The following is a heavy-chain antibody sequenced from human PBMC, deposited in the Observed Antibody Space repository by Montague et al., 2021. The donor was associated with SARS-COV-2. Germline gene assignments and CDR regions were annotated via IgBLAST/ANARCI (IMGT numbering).Heavy chain of an antibody. D-gene: IGHD3-22*01. V-gene: IGHV4-31*03. CDR3: ARAATITMIVVVIDAFDC. CDR2: IYYSGST. Sequence: TLSLTCTVSGGPISSGGYYWSWIRQHPGKGLEWIGYIYYSGSTYYNPSLKSRVTISVDTPKNQFSLKLSSVTAADTAVYYCARAATITMIVVVIDAFDCWGQGTMVTVSS. J-gene: IGHJ3*01. CDR1: GGPISSGGYY.